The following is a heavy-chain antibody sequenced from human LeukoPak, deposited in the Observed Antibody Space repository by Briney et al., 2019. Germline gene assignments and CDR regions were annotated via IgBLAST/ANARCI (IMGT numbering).Heavy chain of an antibody. CDR2: ISYDGSNK. D-gene: IGHD1-26*01. J-gene: IGHJ4*02. CDR1: EFTFSSYG. Sequence: GSLRLSCAASEFTFSSYGMHWVRQAPGKGLEWVAVISYDGSNKYYADSVKGRFTISRDNSKNTLYLQMNSLRAEDTAMYYCAKNRWELLNYFDYWGQGTLVTVSS. V-gene: IGHV3-30*18. CDR3: AKNRWELLNYFDY.